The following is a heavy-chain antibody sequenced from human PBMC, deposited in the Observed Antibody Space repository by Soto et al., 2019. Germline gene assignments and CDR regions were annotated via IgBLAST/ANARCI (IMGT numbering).Heavy chain of an antibody. J-gene: IGHJ4*01. CDR2: IYHSGSA. CDR1: GQYIKSNFW. CDR3: ARFGAAAAHDDN. V-gene: IGHV4-4*02. D-gene: IGHD6-13*01. Sequence: SETLSLTCLVSGQYIKSNFWWAWVRQSPGKDLEWIGEIYHSGSAIYTPSLKNRVTLSLDESKNEFSLNMDSVTAADTAVYYCARFGAAAAHDDNWGRGVLVTVSS.